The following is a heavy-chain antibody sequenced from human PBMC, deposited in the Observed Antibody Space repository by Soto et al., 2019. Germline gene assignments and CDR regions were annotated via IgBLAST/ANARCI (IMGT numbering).Heavy chain of an antibody. V-gene: IGHV5-51*01. J-gene: IGHJ5*02. D-gene: IGHD2-15*01. CDR2: IYPGDSDT. CDR1: GYSFTSYW. CDR3: ARSSGGKRRHQNWFDP. Sequence: GESLKISCKGSGYSFTSYWIGWVRQMPGKGLEWMGIIYPGDSDTRYSPSFKGQVTISADKSISTAYLQWSSLKASDTAMYYCARSSGGKRRHQNWFDPWGQGTLVTVSS.